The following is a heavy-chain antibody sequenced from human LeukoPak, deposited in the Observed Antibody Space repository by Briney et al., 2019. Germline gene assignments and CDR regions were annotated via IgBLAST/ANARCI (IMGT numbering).Heavy chain of an antibody. CDR2: INPNSGGT. D-gene: IGHD2-15*01. V-gene: IGHV1-2*02. J-gene: IGHJ4*02. CDR1: GYTFTGYY. Sequence: ASVKVSCKASGYTFTGYYMHWVRQAPGQGLEWMGWINPNSGGTNYAQKFQGRVTMTRDTSISTAYMELSRLRSDDTAVYYCARDRGSGGSIDYWGQGILVTVSS. CDR3: ARDRGSGGSIDY.